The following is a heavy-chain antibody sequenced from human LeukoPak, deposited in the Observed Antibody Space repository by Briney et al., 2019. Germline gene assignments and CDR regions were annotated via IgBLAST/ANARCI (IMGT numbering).Heavy chain of an antibody. J-gene: IGHJ4*02. CDR3: TRGNIVVVPAAPPAY. CDR2: INPSGDST. CDR1: GYTFTSYY. Sequence: ASVKVSCKASGYTFTSYYIHWVRQAPGQGLEWMGIINPSGDSTTYAQKFQGRVTMTRDTSTNTVYLELGSLTSEDTALYYCTRGNIVVVPAAPPAYWGQGTLVTVSS. V-gene: IGHV1-46*01. D-gene: IGHD2-2*01.